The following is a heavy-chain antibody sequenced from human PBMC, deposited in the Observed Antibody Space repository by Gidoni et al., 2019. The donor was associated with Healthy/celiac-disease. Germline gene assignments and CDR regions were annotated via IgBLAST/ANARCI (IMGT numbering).Heavy chain of an antibody. CDR2: MNPNSGNT. CDR1: GHTFTSYD. V-gene: IGHV1-8*01. D-gene: IGHD3-16*01. Sequence: QVQLVQSGAEVKKPVASVQVSCKASGHTFTSYDINWVRQATGQGLEWMGWMNPNSGNTGYAQKFQGRVTMTRNTSISTAYMELSSLRSEDTAVYYCAKPKLGGDGFDYWGQGTLVTVSS. J-gene: IGHJ4*02. CDR3: AKPKLGGDGFDY.